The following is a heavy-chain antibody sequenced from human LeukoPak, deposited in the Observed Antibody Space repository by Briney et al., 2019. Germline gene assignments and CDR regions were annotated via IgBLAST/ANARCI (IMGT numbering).Heavy chain of an antibody. J-gene: IGHJ4*02. CDR3: AKDQAVRGVIKYYFDY. CDR2: ISGSGGST. Sequence: SGGSLRLSCAASGFTFSSYAMSWVRQAPGKGLEWVSAISGSGGSTYYADSVKGRFTISRDNSKNTLYLQMNSLRAEDTAVYYCAKDQAVRGVIKYYFDYWGRGTLVTVSS. CDR1: GFTFSSYA. D-gene: IGHD3-10*01. V-gene: IGHV3-23*01.